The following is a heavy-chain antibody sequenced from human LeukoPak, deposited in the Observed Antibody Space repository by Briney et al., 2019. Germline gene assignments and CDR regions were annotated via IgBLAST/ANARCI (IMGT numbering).Heavy chain of an antibody. D-gene: IGHD1-26*01. Sequence: GGSLRLSCAASGFTFSSYVMSWVRQAPGKGLEWVSTISGSGDSTYYADSVKGRFTISRDNSKNTLYLQMNSLRAEDTAVYYCAKDVGKWESLHFFDYWGQGTLVTVSS. CDR2: ISGSGDST. CDR3: AKDVGKWESLHFFDY. J-gene: IGHJ4*02. V-gene: IGHV3-23*01. CDR1: GFTFSSYV.